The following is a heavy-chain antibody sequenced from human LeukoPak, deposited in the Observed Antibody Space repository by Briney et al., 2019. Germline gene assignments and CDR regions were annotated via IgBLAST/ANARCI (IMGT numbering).Heavy chain of an antibody. J-gene: IGHJ5*02. D-gene: IGHD2-2*01. CDR2: INPNSDGT. V-gene: IGHV1-2*02. Sequence: ASVTVSCKASRYTFTDYYIHWVRQTPGQGLEWMGWINPNSDGTKYAQKFQGRVTIPRDTSISTAYMELSRLRSEDTAVYYCARSSPIVVVPAAGNLCDPWGQGTRVSVS. CDR1: RYTFTDYY. CDR3: ARSSPIVVVPAAGNLCDP.